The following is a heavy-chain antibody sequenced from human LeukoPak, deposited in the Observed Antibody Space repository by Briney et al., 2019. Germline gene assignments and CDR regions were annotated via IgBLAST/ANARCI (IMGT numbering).Heavy chain of an antibody. Sequence: KPGGSLRLSCAASGFTFSSYWMSWVRQAPGKGLEWVANIKQDGSEKYYVDSVKGRFTISRDNAKNSLYLQMNSLRAEDTAVYYCARTDSSSWMTFYYYYYMDVWGKGTTVTISS. V-gene: IGHV3-7*01. J-gene: IGHJ6*03. D-gene: IGHD6-13*01. CDR3: ARTDSSSWMTFYYYYYMDV. CDR1: GFTFSSYW. CDR2: IKQDGSEK.